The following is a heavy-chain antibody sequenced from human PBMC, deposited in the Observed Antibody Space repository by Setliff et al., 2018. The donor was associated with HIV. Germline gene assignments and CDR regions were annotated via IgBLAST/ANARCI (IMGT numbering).Heavy chain of an antibody. CDR3: ARFQRDILRSYGMDV. Sequence: SVKVSCKASGGSFSGYGISWVRQAPGQGLEWMGGIIALFGTPNYIQKFQGRVTIIADESKSTVELTSLRYEATAVYYCARFQRDILRSYGMDVWGQGTTVTVS. J-gene: IGHJ6*02. CDR1: GGSFSGYG. CDR2: IIALFGTP. V-gene: IGHV1-69*01.